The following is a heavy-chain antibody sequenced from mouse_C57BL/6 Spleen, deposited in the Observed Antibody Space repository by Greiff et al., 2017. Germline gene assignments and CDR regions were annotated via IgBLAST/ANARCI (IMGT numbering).Heavy chain of an antibody. Sequence: VQLQQPGAELVRPGTSVKLSCKASGYTFTSYWMHWVKQRPGQGLEWIGVIDPSDSYTNYNQKFKGKATLTVDTSSSTAYMQLSSLTSEDSAVYYCARHYYGSSYGAMDYWGQGTSVTVSS. CDR3: ARHYYGSSYGAMDY. D-gene: IGHD1-1*01. CDR2: IDPSDSYT. V-gene: IGHV1-59*01. J-gene: IGHJ4*01. CDR1: GYTFTSYW.